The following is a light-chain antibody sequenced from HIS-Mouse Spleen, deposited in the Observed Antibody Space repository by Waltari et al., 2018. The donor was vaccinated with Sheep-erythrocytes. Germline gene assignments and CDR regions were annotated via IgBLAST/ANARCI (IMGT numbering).Light chain of an antibody. J-gene: IGLJ2*01. V-gene: IGLV3-1*01. CDR3: QAWDSSTAV. CDR1: KLGDNY. CDR2: QDS. Sequence: SYELTQPPSVSVSPGQTASITCPGDKLGDNYACGYQQNPGQSPVLVIYQDSERPSGIPERFSGSNSGNTATLTISGTQAMDEADYYCQAWDSSTAVFGGGTKLTVL.